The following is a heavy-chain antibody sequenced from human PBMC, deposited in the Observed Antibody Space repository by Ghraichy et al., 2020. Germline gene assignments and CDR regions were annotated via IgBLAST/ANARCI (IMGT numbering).Heavy chain of an antibody. CDR1: GFTFSSYG. J-gene: IGHJ4*02. CDR2: ISYDGSNK. D-gene: IGHD3-10*01. CDR3: AKSYGSGNDY. V-gene: IGHV3-30*18. Sequence: GSLRLSCAASGFTFSSYGMHWVRQAPGKGLEWVAVISYDGSNKYYADSVKGRFTISRDNSKNTLYLQMNSLRAEDTAVYYCAKSYGSGNDYWGQGTLVTVSS.